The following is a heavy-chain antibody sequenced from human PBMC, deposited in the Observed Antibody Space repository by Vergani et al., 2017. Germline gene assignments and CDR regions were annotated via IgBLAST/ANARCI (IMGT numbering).Heavy chain of an antibody. V-gene: IGHV4-59*01. CDR1: GGSISSYY. D-gene: IGHD1-1*01. CDR2: IYYSGST. CDR3: ARIYTTGTTRFDY. J-gene: IGHJ4*02. Sequence: QVQLQESGPGLVKPSETLSLTCTVSGGSISSYYWSWIRQPPGKGLEWIGYIYYSGSTNYNPSLKSRVTISVDTSKNQFSLKTSSVTAADTAVYYCARIYTTGTTRFDYWGQGTLVTVSS.